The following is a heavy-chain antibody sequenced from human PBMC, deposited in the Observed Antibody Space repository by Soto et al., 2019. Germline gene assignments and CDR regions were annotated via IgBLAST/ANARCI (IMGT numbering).Heavy chain of an antibody. Sequence: GGSLRLSCVASGFPFSSYAMGWVRQTPGKGLEWVSGISGSGGRTYYADSVKGRFTISRDNSNNTLSLQMHILRVEDTAVYFCAKGGYYSLFDIWGQGTMVTVSS. V-gene: IGHV3-23*01. CDR2: ISGSGGRT. CDR3: AKGGYYSLFDI. CDR1: GFPFSSYA. J-gene: IGHJ3*02. D-gene: IGHD3-16*01.